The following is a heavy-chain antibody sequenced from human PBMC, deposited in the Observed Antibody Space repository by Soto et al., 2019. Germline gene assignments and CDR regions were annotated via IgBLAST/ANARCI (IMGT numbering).Heavy chain of an antibody. Sequence: EVQLVESGGGLVQPGNSLQLSCAASGFIFSDSVIHWVRQAPGKGLEWVGRIRRKVNSYATAYTASVNGRFAISRDDSRDTAYLQMNSLQVEDTALYYRTRGCSNTWRFDPWGQGTLVIVSS. CDR1: GFIFSDSV. CDR2: IRRKVNSYAT. CDR3: TRGCSNTWRFDP. D-gene: IGHD2-8*01. V-gene: IGHV3-73*01. J-gene: IGHJ5*02.